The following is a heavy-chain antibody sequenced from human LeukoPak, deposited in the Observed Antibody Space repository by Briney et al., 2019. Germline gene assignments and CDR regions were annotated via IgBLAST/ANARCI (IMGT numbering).Heavy chain of an antibody. CDR1: GFTFIDYD. Sequence: GGSLRLSCAASGFTFIDYDMHWVRQVIGKGLEWVSAIGIRGDTHYSGSVKGRFTISRENAESSLYLEMNSLRAEDTAVYYCARGGIQVSGIDEFDYWGQGTLVTVSS. CDR3: ARGGIQVSGIDEFDY. CDR2: IGIRGDT. V-gene: IGHV3-13*01. D-gene: IGHD6-19*01. J-gene: IGHJ4*02.